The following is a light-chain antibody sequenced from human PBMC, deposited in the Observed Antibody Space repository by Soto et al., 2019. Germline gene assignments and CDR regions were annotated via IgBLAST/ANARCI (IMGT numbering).Light chain of an antibody. CDR3: NSYRSSSTRYV. CDR2: DVS. V-gene: IGLV2-14*03. CDR1: SSDVGGYNY. J-gene: IGLJ1*01. Sequence: QSALTQPASVSGSPGQSITISCTGTSSDVGGYNYVSWYQQHPGRAPKLLIYDVSNRPSGVSNRFSGSKSGNTASLTISGLQAEDEAEYYCNSYRSSSTRYVFGSGTKVTVL.